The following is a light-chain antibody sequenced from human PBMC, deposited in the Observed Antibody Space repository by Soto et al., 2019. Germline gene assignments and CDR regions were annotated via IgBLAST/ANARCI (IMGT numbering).Light chain of an antibody. J-gene: IGLJ1*01. CDR2: TTN. CDR1: NSNVGSQT. CDR3: AAWDGSLNGYV. Sequence: QSVLTQPPSASETPGQRVTISCSGSNSNVGSQTVNWYQQFPGKAPKLLIHTTNQRPSGVPDRFSGSKSGTSASLAISGLQSEDDAEYYCAAWDGSLNGYVFGTGTQLTVL. V-gene: IGLV1-44*01.